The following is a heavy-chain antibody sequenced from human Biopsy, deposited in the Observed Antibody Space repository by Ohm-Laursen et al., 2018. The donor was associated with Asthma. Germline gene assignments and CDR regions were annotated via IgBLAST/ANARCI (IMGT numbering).Heavy chain of an antibody. J-gene: IGHJ4*02. Sequence: SSVTVSCKSLGGTFNTYVIGWARQAPGQGLEWLGGINSVFGTTTYPQKFQDRVTITADDSTSTVYMELSSLRSEDPAVYYCARKAGSCISRTCYSLDFWGQGTLVTVSS. D-gene: IGHD2-2*01. CDR2: INSVFGTT. V-gene: IGHV1-69*01. CDR3: ARKAGSCISRTCYSLDF. CDR1: GGTFNTYV.